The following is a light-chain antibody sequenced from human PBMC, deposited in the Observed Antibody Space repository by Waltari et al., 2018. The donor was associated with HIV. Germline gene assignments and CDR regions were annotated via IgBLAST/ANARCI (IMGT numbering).Light chain of an antibody. CDR1: QSIATW. CDR2: RAS. V-gene: IGKV1-5*03. CDR3: QQYNTSCPWT. J-gene: IGKJ1*01. Sequence: DIQMTQSPSTLPACVGDRITITCRASQSIATWLAWYQQKPGKAPNLLIYRASSLETGVPSRFSGSGSGTEFTLTISSLQPEDFATYYCQQYNTSCPWTFGQGTKVDI.